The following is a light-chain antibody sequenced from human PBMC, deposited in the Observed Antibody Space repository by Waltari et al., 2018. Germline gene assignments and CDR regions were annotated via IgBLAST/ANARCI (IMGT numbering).Light chain of an antibody. CDR3: NSRDSSGNHLL. J-gene: IGLJ2*01. CDR2: GNN. CDR1: NLTTYY. Sequence: SSGLTQDPAVSVALGRTDSIKCKGDNLTTYYPSWYQQKPGQAPVLVISGNNKWPSGIPNRFSASSSGSTASLTITGAQAEDEADYYCNSRDSSGNHLLFGGGTKLTVL. V-gene: IGLV3-19*01.